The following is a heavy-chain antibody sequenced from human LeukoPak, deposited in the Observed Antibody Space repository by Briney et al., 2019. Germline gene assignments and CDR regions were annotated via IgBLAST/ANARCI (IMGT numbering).Heavy chain of an antibody. CDR3: ARDRVVPAAKPYYYYYMDV. V-gene: IGHV4-4*07. CDR2: IYTSGST. Sequence: PSETLSLTCTVSGGSISSYYWSWIRQPAGKGLEWIGRIYTSGSTNYNPSLKSRVTMSVDTSKNQFSLKLSSVTAADTAVYYCARDRVVPAAKPYYYYYMDVWGKGTTVTVSS. D-gene: IGHD2-2*01. CDR1: GGSISSYY. J-gene: IGHJ6*03.